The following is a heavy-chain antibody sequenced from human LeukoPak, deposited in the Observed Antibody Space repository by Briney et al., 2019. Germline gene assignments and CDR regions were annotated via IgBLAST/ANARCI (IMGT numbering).Heavy chain of an antibody. CDR3: ARGGGTFDY. CDR1: GFTFSSYA. D-gene: IGHD2-15*01. V-gene: IGHV3-30*04. J-gene: IGHJ4*02. CDR2: ISYDGSNK. Sequence: QPGGSLRLSCAASGFTFSSYAMHWVRQAPGKGLEWVAVISYDGSNKYYADSVKGRFTISRDNSKNTLYLQMNSLRAEDTAVYYCARGGGTFDYWGQGTLVTVSS.